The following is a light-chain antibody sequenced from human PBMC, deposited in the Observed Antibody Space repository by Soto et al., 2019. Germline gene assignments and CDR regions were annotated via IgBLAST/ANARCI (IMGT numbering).Light chain of an antibody. V-gene: IGLV2-23*01. CDR2: EGF. CDR3: CSYAGRSTWDVV. CDR1: SSDVGGSGL. J-gene: IGLJ2*01. Sequence: QSALTQPASVSGSPGQSITISCTGTSSDVGGSGLVSWYQFHPGKAPKLLIFEGFKRPSGVSNRFSGSKSGSTASLTISGLQAEDEADYYCCSYAGRSTWDVVFGGGPKVTVL.